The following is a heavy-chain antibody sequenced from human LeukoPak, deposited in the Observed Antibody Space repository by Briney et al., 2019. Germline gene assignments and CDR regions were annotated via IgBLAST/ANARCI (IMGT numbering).Heavy chain of an antibody. Sequence: GGSLRLSCAASGFTFSSYGMHWVRQAPGKGLEWVAVISYDGSNKYYADSVKGRFTISRDNSKNTLYLQMNSLRAEDTAVYYCAKGRAGTGGWFDPWGQGTLVTVSS. D-gene: IGHD1-1*01. CDR3: AKGRAGTGGWFDP. V-gene: IGHV3-30*18. CDR1: GFTFSSYG. J-gene: IGHJ5*02. CDR2: ISYDGSNK.